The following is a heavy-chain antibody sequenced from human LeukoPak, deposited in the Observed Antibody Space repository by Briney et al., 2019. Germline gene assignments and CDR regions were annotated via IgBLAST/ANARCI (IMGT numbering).Heavy chain of an antibody. CDR2: ISGSGGNT. D-gene: IGHD3-22*01. J-gene: IGHJ4*02. CDR3: AKGEDYYDSSGYYPSS. Sequence: GGSLRLSCAASGFTFSSYAMSWVRQAPGKGLEWVSAISGSGGNTYYADSVKGRFTISRDNSKNTLYLQMNSLRAEDTAVYYCAKGEDYYDSSGYYPSSWGQGTLVTVSS. V-gene: IGHV3-23*01. CDR1: GFTFSSYA.